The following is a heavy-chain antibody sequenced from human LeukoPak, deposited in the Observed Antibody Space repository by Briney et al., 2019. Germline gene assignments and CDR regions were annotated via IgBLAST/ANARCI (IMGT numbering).Heavy chain of an antibody. CDR3: ARDLAAAGMFPLDY. Sequence: ASVKVSCKASGYTFTSYGISWVRQAPGQGLEWMGIINPSGGSTSYAQKFQGRVTMTRDTSTSTVYMELSSLRSEDTAVYYCARDLAAAGMFPLDYWGQGTLVTVSS. CDR1: GYTFTSYG. J-gene: IGHJ4*02. CDR2: INPSGGST. D-gene: IGHD6-13*01. V-gene: IGHV1-46*01.